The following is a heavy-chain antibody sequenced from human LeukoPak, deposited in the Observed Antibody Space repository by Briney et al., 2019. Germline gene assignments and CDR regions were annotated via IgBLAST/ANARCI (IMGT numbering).Heavy chain of an antibody. J-gene: IGHJ4*02. D-gene: IGHD3-22*01. V-gene: IGHV4-59*01. Sequence: KTSETLSLTCTVSGGSISSYYWSWIRQPPGKGLEWIGYISYSGCTNYNPSLRSRVTISVDTSKNQFSLKLNSVTAADTAVYYCATMPSHCSTSGYYWYYFDYWGQGTLATVSS. CDR3: ATMPSHCSTSGYYWYYFDY. CDR1: GGSISSYY. CDR2: ISYSGCT.